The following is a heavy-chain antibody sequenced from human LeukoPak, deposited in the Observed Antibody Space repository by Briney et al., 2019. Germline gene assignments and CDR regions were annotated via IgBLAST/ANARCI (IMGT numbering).Heavy chain of an antibody. D-gene: IGHD6-13*01. J-gene: IGHJ4*02. Sequence: SETLSLTRTVSGGSISSSSYYWGWIRQPPGKGLEWIGSIYYSGSTYYNPSFKSRVTISVDTSKNQFSLKLSSVTAADTAVYYCARHGSSWYYFDYWGQGTLVTVSS. CDR1: GGSISSSSYY. CDR3: ARHGSSWYYFDY. V-gene: IGHV4-39*01. CDR2: IYYSGST.